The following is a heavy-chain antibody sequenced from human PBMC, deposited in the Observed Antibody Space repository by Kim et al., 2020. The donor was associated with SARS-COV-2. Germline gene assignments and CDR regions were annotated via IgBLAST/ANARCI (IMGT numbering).Heavy chain of an antibody. CDR2: IYNSGSA. V-gene: IGHV4-39*01. J-gene: IGHJ4*02. CDR3: ASLIVGAPDY. D-gene: IGHD1-26*01. CDR1: GDSISSSSFY. Sequence: SETLSLTYTVSGDSISSSSFYWGWIRQPPGKGLEWIGSIYNSGSAYYNPSLKSRVTISVDTSKNQFSLKLSSVTAADTAVYYCASLIVGAPDYWGQGTLVTVSS.